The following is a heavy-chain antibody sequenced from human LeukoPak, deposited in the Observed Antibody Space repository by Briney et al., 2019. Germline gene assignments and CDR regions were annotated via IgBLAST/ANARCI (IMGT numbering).Heavy chain of an antibody. CDR1: GFSFSSYS. J-gene: IGHJ4*02. CDR2: IISSSSYI. CDR3: ARAIYGDYEEDYFDY. V-gene: IGHV3-21*01. Sequence: GSLRLSCAASGFSFSSYSMNWVRQPPARGGEWVSSIISSSSYIYYDDSVKGRFTISRDNSKNSLYLQMNSLSAEDTAVYYCARAIYGDYEEDYFDYWGQGTLVTVSS. D-gene: IGHD4-17*01.